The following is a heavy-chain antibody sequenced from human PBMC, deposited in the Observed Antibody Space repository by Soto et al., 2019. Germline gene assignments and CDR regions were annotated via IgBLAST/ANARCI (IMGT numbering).Heavy chain of an antibody. CDR1: GYTFTSYA. CDR2: INAGNGNT. J-gene: IGHJ5*02. V-gene: IGHV1-3*01. D-gene: IGHD6-13*01. Sequence: QVQLVQSGAEVKKPGASVKVSCKASGYTFTSYAMHWVRQAPGQRLEWMGWINAGNGNTKYSQKFQGRVTITRDTSASTAYMELSSLRSEDTAVYYCARDGPYSSSWYWFDLWGQGTLVTVSS. CDR3: ARDGPYSSSWYWFDL.